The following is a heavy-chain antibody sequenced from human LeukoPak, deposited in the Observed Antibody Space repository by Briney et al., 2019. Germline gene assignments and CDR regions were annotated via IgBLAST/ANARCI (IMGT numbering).Heavy chain of an antibody. CDR3: ARDYGDDEGAFDI. D-gene: IGHD4-17*01. V-gene: IGHV3-9*01. J-gene: IGHJ3*02. Sequence: GGSLRLSCAASGFTFDDYAMHWVRQAPGKGLEWVSGISWSSGSIGYADSVKGRFTISRDNAKNSLYLQMNSLRAEDTAVYYCARDYGDDEGAFDIWGQGTMVTVSS. CDR2: ISWSSGSI. CDR1: GFTFDDYA.